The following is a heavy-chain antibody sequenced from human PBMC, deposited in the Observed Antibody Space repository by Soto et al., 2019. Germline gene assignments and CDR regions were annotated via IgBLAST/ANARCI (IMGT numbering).Heavy chain of an antibody. Sequence: EASVKVSCKASGGTLSSYAISWVRQAPGQGLEWMGGIIPIFGTANYAQKFQGRVTITADESTSTAYMELSSLRSEDTAVYYCARGSRGVRFDPWGQGTLVTVSS. D-gene: IGHD3-10*01. CDR2: IIPIFGTA. CDR3: ARGSRGVRFDP. V-gene: IGHV1-69*13. J-gene: IGHJ5*02. CDR1: GGTLSSYA.